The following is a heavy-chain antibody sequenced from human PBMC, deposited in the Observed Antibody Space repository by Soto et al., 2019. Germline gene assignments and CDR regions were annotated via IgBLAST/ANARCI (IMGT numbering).Heavy chain of an antibody. J-gene: IGHJ4*02. CDR1: GYTFINYY. CDR2: INPSGGST. D-gene: IGHD3-22*01. V-gene: IGHV1-46*01. Sequence: QVQLVQSGAEVKKPGASVKVSCKASGYTFINYYIHWVRQAPGQGLEWMGTINPSGGSTSYAQMFQGRVTMIRDMSTSTVYMELSSLRSEDTAMYYCARDLIKGDYWGQGTLVTVSS. CDR3: ARDLIKGDY.